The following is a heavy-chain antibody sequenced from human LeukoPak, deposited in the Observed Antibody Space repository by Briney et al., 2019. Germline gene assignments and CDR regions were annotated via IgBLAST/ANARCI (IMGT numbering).Heavy chain of an antibody. CDR2: INHSGST. D-gene: IGHD5-18*01. J-gene: IGHJ4*02. CDR1: GGSFSGYY. V-gene: IGHV4-34*01. CDR3: ARLRGYSYGTRGYYFDY. Sequence: SETLSLTCAVYGGSFSGYYWSWIRQPPGKGLEWIGEINHSGSTNYNPSLKSRVTISVDTSKNQFSLKLSSVTAAGTAVYYCARLRGYSYGTRGYYFDYWGQGTLVTVSS.